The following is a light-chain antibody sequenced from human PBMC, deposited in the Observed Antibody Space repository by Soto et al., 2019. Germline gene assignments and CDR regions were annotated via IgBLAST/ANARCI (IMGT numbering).Light chain of an antibody. V-gene: IGLV2-23*03. Sequence: QSALTQPASVSGSPGQSITISCTGTNNDVGGYKLVSWYQQHPGKVPKVVIYEGSKRPSGVSNRFSASKSGNPASLTTSGLQAEDEAYYYCWSYAGNTIFVFGGGTKLTV. CDR3: WSYAGNTIFV. J-gene: IGLJ2*01. CDR2: EGS. CDR1: NNDVGGYKL.